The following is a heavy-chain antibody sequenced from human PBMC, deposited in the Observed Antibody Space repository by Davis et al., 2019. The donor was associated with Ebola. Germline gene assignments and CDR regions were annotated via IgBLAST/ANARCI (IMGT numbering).Heavy chain of an antibody. D-gene: IGHD4-11*01. V-gene: IGHV3-30*03. CDR2: ISYDGSNK. CDR1: GFTFSSYG. Sequence: GESLKISCAASGFTFSSYGMHWVRQAPGKGLEWVAVISYDGSNKYYADSVKGRFTISRDNSKNTLYLQMNSLRAEDTAVYYCARGSSSNKIDYWGQGTLVTVSS. J-gene: IGHJ4*02. CDR3: ARGSSSNKIDY.